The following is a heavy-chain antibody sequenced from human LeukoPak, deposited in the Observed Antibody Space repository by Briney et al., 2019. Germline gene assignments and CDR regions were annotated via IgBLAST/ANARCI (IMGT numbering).Heavy chain of an antibody. CDR2: IWYDGSNQ. D-gene: IGHD1-26*01. CDR3: ATDRNGGKYYDY. J-gene: IGHJ4*02. V-gene: IGHV3-33*01. Sequence: GGSLRLSCAASGLIFRNYGMHWVRQAPGKGLEWVAVIWYDGSNQYYLDSVKGRFTVSKDNAKNTLYLQMNSLRAEDTAVYYCATDRNGGKYYDYWGQGTLVTVSS. CDR1: GLIFRNYG.